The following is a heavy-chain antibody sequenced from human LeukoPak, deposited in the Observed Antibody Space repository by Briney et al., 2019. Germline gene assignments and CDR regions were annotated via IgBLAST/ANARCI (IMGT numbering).Heavy chain of an antibody. CDR3: ASIPGDIVAI. V-gene: IGHV4-59*08. CDR2: IYYSGST. CDR1: GGSISSYY. J-gene: IGHJ3*02. D-gene: IGHD5-12*01. Sequence: PSETLSLTCAVSGGSISSYYWSWIRQPPGKGLEWIGYIYYSGSTNYNPSLKSRVTISVDTSKNQFSLKLSSVTAADTAVYYCASIPGDIVAIWGQGTMVTVSS.